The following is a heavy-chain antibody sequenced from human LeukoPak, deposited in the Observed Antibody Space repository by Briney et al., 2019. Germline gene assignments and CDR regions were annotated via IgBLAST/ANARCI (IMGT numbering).Heavy chain of an antibody. J-gene: IGHJ4*02. CDR2: INPNSGGT. CDR1: GYTFTGYY. D-gene: IGHD6-6*01. Sequence: ASVKVSCKASGYTFTGYYMHWVRQAPGQGLEWMGWINPNSGGTNYAQKFQGRVTMTRDTSISTAYMELSRLRSDDTAVYYCARALRRVAARPFDYWGQGTLVTVSS. V-gene: IGHV1-2*02. CDR3: ARALRRVAARPFDY.